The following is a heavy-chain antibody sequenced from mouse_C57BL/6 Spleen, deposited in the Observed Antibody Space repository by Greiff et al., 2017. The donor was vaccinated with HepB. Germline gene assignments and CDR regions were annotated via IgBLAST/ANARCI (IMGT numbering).Heavy chain of an antibody. D-gene: IGHD1-1*01. Sequence: QVQLQQPGAELVMPGASVKLSCKASGYTFTSYWLHWVKQRPGQGLEWIGEIDPSDSYTNYNQKFKGKSTLTVDKSSSTAYMQLSCLTSEDSAVYYCAKSGGSSYDYFDCWGQGTTLTVSS. CDR1: GYTFTSYW. J-gene: IGHJ2*01. CDR3: AKSGGSSYDYFDC. CDR2: IDPSDSYT. V-gene: IGHV1-69*01.